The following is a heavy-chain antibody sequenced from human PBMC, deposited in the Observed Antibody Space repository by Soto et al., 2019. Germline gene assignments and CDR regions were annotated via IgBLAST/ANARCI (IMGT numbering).Heavy chain of an antibody. CDR3: ARKTAVARGWFDP. V-gene: IGHV4-4*02. CDR1: GGSISSSNW. CDR2: IYHSGST. Sequence: QVQLQESGPGLVKPSGTLSLTCAVSGGSISSSNWWSWVRQPPGKGLEWIGEIYHSGSTNYNPSLQSRATISVEKSKNQFSLKLSSVTAADTAVYYCARKTAVARGWFDPWGQGTLVTVSS. D-gene: IGHD6-19*01. J-gene: IGHJ5*02.